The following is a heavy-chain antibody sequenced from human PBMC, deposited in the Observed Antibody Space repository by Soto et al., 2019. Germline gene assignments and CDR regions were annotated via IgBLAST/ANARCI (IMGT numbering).Heavy chain of an antibody. D-gene: IGHD6-13*01. Sequence: ETLSLTCTDTGGSIRSYYWSWIRQPPGKGLEWIGYIYYSGSTNYNPSLKSRVTISVDTSKNQFSLKLSSVTAADTAVYYCASSNIAAAGFYYYGMDVWGRGTTVT. CDR2: IYYSGST. V-gene: IGHV4-59*01. J-gene: IGHJ6*02. CDR3: ASSNIAAAGFYYYGMDV. CDR1: GGSIRSYY.